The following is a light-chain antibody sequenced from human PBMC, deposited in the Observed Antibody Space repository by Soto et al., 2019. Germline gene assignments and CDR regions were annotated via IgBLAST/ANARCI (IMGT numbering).Light chain of an antibody. Sequence: VLAQSPRFLRVTPGESASISCRSSQSLLHSNGYNYLDWYLQKPGQSPQLLIYLGSNRDSGVPARFSGSGSGTDFALKISRVEAEHVGVYYCMQGTHWPITFAQGTRLEIK. V-gene: IGKV2-28*01. CDR3: MQGTHWPIT. J-gene: IGKJ5*01. CDR2: LGS. CDR1: QSLLHSNGYNY.